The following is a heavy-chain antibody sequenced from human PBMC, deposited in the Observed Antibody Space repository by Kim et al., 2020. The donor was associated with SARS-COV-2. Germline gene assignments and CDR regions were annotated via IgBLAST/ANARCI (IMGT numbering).Heavy chain of an antibody. Sequence: GGSLRLSCAASGFTFSSYSMNWVRQAPGKGLEWVSSISRDSSYIYYADSVRGRFTISRDNAKDSLFLQMSSLRVEDTAVYYCAIPPARYDSSYLCYSWGQGTLLTVSS. CDR3: AIPPARYDSSYLCYS. V-gene: IGHV3-21*01. CDR1: GFTFSSYS. CDR2: ISRDSSYI. D-gene: IGHD3-22*01. J-gene: IGHJ4*02.